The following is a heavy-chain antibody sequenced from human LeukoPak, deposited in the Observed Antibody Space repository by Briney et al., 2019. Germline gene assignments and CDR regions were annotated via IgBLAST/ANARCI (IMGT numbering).Heavy chain of an antibody. D-gene: IGHD3-10*01. Sequence: SETLSLTCSVSGGSITSGGYYWAWIRQPPGKGLEWVGSIYYTGSTYYNPSLKSRVTISLDTSKNQFSLKLTSVIAADTAVYYCARAGWFGELYGPLDFWGQGTLVTVSS. CDR1: GGSITSGGYY. CDR3: ARAGWFGELYGPLDF. V-gene: IGHV4-39*07. CDR2: IYYTGST. J-gene: IGHJ4*02.